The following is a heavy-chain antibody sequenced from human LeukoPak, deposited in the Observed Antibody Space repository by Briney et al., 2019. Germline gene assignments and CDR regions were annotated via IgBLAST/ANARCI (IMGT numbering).Heavy chain of an antibody. D-gene: IGHD6-13*01. J-gene: IGHJ4*02. CDR3: ARDSSSWYGYQSSLDY. CDR2: IKQDGSEK. V-gene: IGHV3-7*01. CDR1: GFTFSSYW. Sequence: PGGSLRLSCAASGFTFSSYWMSWVRQAPGKGLEWVANIKQDGSEKYYVDSVKGRFTISRDNAKNSLYLQMNSLRAEDTAVYYCARDSSSWYGYQSSLDYWGQGTLVTVSS.